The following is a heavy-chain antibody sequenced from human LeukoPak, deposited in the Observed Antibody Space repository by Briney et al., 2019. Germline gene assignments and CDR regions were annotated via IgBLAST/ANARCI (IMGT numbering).Heavy chain of an antibody. J-gene: IGHJ4*02. CDR3: AVRSWELSYFAY. V-gene: IGHV3-64*02. D-gene: IGHD1-26*01. CDR1: GFSFSSYG. Sequence: GGSLRLSCAASGFSFSSYGMHWVRQAPGRGLEYVSAINGDGGRIYYADSVKGRFTISRDNSKNTLYLQMGSLRAEDMAVYYCAVRSWELSYFAYWGQGTLVTVSS. CDR2: INGDGGRI.